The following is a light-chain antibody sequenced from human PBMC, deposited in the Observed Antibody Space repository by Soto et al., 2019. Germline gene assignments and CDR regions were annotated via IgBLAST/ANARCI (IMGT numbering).Light chain of an antibody. V-gene: IGKV3-20*01. CDR3: QQYGDSPRT. J-gene: IGKJ1*01. Sequence: EIVVTQSPGTLSLSPGERVTLSCRASQSISSSYLAWYQHKPGQAPRLLMYGTSSRATGIPDRFSGSGSGTDFTLTISRLEPEDFAVYYCQQYGDSPRTFVQGTKVEIK. CDR2: GTS. CDR1: QSISSSY.